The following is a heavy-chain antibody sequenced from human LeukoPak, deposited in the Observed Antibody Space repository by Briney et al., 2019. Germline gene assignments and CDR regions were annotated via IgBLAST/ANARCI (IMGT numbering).Heavy chain of an antibody. Sequence: GGSLRLSCAVSGFTFQTFGMHWVRQTPGKGLEWVALISFDGSYKYYTDSVKGRFTISRDNSKNTLYLQMDSLRVEDTAVYYCAKESLRVLPAATFDYWGQGTLVTVSS. CDR2: ISFDGSYK. CDR1: GFTFQTFG. V-gene: IGHV3-30*18. J-gene: IGHJ4*02. D-gene: IGHD2-2*01. CDR3: AKESLRVLPAATFDY.